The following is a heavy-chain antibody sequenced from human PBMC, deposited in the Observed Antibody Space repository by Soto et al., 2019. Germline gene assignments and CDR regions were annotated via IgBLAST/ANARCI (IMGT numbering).Heavy chain of an antibody. V-gene: IGHV4-34*01. J-gene: IGHJ6*02. CDR2: INHSGST. CDR3: ARGGVLWFGELIYGMDV. D-gene: IGHD3-10*01. Sequence: SETLSLTCAVYGGSFSGYYWSWIRQPPGKGLEWIGEINHSGSTNYNPSLKSRVTISVDTSKNQFSLKLSSVTAADTAVYYCARGGVLWFGELIYGMDVWGQGTTVTVSS. CDR1: GGSFSGYY.